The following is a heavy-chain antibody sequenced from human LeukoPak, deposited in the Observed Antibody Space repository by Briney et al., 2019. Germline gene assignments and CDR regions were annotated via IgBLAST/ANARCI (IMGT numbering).Heavy chain of an antibody. D-gene: IGHD5-24*01. CDR2: INHSGST. Sequence: PSETLSLTCTVSGGSITSSSYYWGWIRQPPGKGLEWIGEINHSGSTDYNPSLKSRVTISVDTSKNQFSLKLSSVTAADTAVYYCARDRLQLQSWGQETLVTVSS. V-gene: IGHV4-39*07. CDR1: GGSITSSSYY. CDR3: ARDRLQLQS. J-gene: IGHJ5*02.